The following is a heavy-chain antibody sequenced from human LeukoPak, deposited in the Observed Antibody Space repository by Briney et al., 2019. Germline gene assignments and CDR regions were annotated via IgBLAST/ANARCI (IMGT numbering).Heavy chain of an antibody. V-gene: IGHV1-2*02. Sequence: GASVKVSCKASGGTFSSYAISWVRQAPGQGLEWMGWINPNSGGTNYAQKFQGRVTMTRDTSISTAYMELSRLRSDDTAVYYCARASIAVAGTGPPGMDVWGQGTTVTVSS. D-gene: IGHD6-19*01. CDR3: ARASIAVAGTGPPGMDV. J-gene: IGHJ6*02. CDR1: GGTFSSYA. CDR2: INPNSGGT.